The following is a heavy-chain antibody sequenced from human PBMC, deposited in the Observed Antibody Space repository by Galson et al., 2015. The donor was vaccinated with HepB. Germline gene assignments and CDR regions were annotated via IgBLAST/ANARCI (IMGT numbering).Heavy chain of an antibody. CDR2: FDPEDGET. V-gene: IGHV1-24*01. J-gene: IGHJ4*02. D-gene: IGHD3-3*01. CDR1: GYTLTELS. CDR3: ATDPDSTIFGVAPLF. Sequence: SVKVSCKVSGYTLTELSMHWVRQAPGKGLEWMGGFDPEDGETIYARKFQGRVTMTEDTSTDTAYMELSSLRSEDTAVYYCATDPDSTIFGVAPLFWGQGTLVTVSS.